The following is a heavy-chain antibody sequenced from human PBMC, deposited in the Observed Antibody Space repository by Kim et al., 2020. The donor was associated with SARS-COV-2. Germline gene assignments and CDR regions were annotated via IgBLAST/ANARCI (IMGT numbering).Heavy chain of an antibody. D-gene: IGHD3-10*01. V-gene: IGHV3-53*04. CDR2: T. CDR3: ARAIWFGDAFDI. Sequence: TYYEDSGKGRFTISRNNSKNTLYLQMNSLRAEDTAVYYCARAIWFGDAFDIWGQGTMVTVSS. J-gene: IGHJ3*02.